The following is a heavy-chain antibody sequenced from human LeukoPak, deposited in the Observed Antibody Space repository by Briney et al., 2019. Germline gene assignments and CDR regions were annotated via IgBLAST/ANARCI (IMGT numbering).Heavy chain of an antibody. V-gene: IGHV1-18*01. CDR2: ISAYNGNT. CDR1: GYTFTSYG. CDR3: ARDRGQRSSGYQY. J-gene: IGHJ4*02. Sequence: ASVKVSCKASGYTFTSYGISWVRQAPGQGLEWMGWISAYNGNTNYAQKLQGRVTMTTDTSTSTAYTELRSLRSDDTAVYYCARDRGQRSSGYQYWGQGTLVTVSS. D-gene: IGHD3-22*01.